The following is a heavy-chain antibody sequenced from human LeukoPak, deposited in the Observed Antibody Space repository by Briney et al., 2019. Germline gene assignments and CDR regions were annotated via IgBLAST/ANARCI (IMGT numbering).Heavy chain of an antibody. J-gene: IGHJ4*02. Sequence: SVKVSCKASGGTFSSYAISWVRQALRQELEWMGRIIPILGIANYAQKFQGRVTITADKSTSTAYMELSSLRSEDTAVYYCARDLYDSSGYYPEYWGQGTLVTVSS. V-gene: IGHV1-69*04. D-gene: IGHD3-22*01. CDR1: GGTFSSYA. CDR2: IIPILGIA. CDR3: ARDLYDSSGYYPEY.